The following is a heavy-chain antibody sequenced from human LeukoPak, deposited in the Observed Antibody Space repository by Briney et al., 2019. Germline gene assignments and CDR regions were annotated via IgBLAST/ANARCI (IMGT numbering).Heavy chain of an antibody. V-gene: IGHV1-69*05. CDR1: GGTFSGYA. CDR3: ARVIGYCSSTSCQNWFDP. CDR2: IIPIFGTA. D-gene: IGHD2-2*03. J-gene: IGHJ5*02. Sequence: ASVKVSCKASGGTFSGYAISWVRQAPGQGLEWMGGIIPIFGTANYAQKFQGRVTITTDESTSTAYMELSSLRSEDTAVYYCARVIGYCSSTSCQNWFDPWGQGTLVTVSS.